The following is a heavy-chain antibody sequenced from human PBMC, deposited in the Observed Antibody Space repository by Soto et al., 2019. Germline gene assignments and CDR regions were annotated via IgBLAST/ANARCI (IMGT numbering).Heavy chain of an antibody. CDR2: IIPIFGTA. CDR3: AREIAVAGMKYFDY. V-gene: IGHV1-69*13. J-gene: IGHJ4*02. D-gene: IGHD6-19*01. CDR1: GGTFSSYA. Sequence: SVKVSCKASGGTFSSYAISWVRQAPGQGLEWMGGIIPIFGTANYALKFRGRVTITADEPTSTAYMELSSLRSEDTAVYYCAREIAVAGMKYFDYWGQGTLVTVS.